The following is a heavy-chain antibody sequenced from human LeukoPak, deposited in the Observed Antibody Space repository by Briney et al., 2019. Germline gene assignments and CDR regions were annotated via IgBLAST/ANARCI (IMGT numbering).Heavy chain of an antibody. Sequence: SETLSLTCTVSGGSISSYYWSWIRQPPGKGLEWIGYIYYSGSTNYNPSLKSRVTISVDTSKNQFSLKLSSVTAADTAVYYCARRRETARYDYWGQGTLVTVSS. D-gene: IGHD1-1*01. CDR3: ARRRETARYDY. CDR1: GGSISSYY. J-gene: IGHJ4*02. V-gene: IGHV4-59*12. CDR2: IYYSGST.